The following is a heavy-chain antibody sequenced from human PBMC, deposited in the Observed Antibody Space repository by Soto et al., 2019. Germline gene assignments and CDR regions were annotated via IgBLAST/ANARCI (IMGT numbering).Heavy chain of an antibody. Sequence: VGSLRLSCVASGFTFSNYWMSWVRQAPGKGLEWVANMKKDGSQKYYVDSVKGRFTISRDNARNSLYLQMNSLRVEDTAVYYCARDWFDAWGQGTLVTVSS. CDR3: ARDWFDA. CDR2: MKKDGSQK. J-gene: IGHJ5*02. V-gene: IGHV3-7*01. CDR1: GFTFSNYW.